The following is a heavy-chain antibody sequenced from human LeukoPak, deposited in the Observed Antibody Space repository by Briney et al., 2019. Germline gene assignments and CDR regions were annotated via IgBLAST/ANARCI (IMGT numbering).Heavy chain of an antibody. D-gene: IGHD2-15*01. J-gene: IGHJ4*02. CDR1: GYTFTSYD. Sequence: ASVKVSCXASGYTFTSYDINWVRQATGQGLEWMGWINPDSGNTGYAQKFQGRVTMTRNTSISTAYMELSSLRSEDTAVYYCASMAEEKYCSGGSCSWGTRWGQGTLVTVSS. V-gene: IGHV1-8*01. CDR2: INPDSGNT. CDR3: ASMAEEKYCSGGSCSWGTR.